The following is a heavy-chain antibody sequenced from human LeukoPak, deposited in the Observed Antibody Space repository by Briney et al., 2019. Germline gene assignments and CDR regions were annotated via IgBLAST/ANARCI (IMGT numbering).Heavy chain of an antibody. D-gene: IGHD2-2*01. V-gene: IGHV3-15*01. CDR2: IKSKTDGGTT. CDR1: GFTVTNTW. J-gene: IGHJ4*02. Sequence: PGGCLRLSFVASGFTVTNTWIGSVRPAPGEGREWVSRIKSKTDGGTTDYAAHVKGRFIISRDDSKNARYLQMNSLKTEDTAVYYCTPGAMRGQGALVTVSS. CDR3: TPGAM.